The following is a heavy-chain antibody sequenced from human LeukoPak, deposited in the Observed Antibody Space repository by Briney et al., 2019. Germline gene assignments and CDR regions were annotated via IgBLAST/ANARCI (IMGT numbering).Heavy chain of an antibody. CDR2: IYYSGST. CDR3: ARGLWFGGPYYFDY. D-gene: IGHD3-10*01. J-gene: IGHJ4*02. Sequence: SETLSLTCTVSGGSISSYYWGWIRQPPGKGLEWIGYIYYSGSTNYNPSLKSRVTISVDTSRNQFSLKLSSVTAADTAVYYCARGLWFGGPYYFDYWGQGTLVTVSS. CDR1: GGSISSYY. V-gene: IGHV4-59*12.